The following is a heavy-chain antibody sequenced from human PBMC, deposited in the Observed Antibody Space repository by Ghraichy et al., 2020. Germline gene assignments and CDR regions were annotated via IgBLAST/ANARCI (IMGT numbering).Heavy chain of an antibody. CDR3: ARGRTIFGVYYYGMDV. CDR1: GYTFTSYY. V-gene: IGHV1-46*01. D-gene: IGHD3-3*01. Sequence: ASVKVSCKASGYTFTSYYMHWVRQAPGQGLEWMGIINPSGGSTSYAQKFQGRVTMTRDTSTSTVYMELSSLRSEDTAVYYCARGRTIFGVYYYGMDVWGQGTTVTVSS. J-gene: IGHJ6*02. CDR2: INPSGGST.